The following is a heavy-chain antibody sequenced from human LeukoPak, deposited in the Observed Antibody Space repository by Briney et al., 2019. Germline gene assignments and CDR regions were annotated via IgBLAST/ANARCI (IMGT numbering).Heavy chain of an antibody. D-gene: IGHD2-2*01. Sequence: SETLSLTCAVYGGSFSGYYWSWIRQPPGKGLEWIGEINHSGSTNYNPSLKSRVTISVDTSKNQFSLKLSSVTAADTAVCYRARGRGYCSSTSCYVDAFDIWGQGTMVTVSS. V-gene: IGHV4-34*01. CDR1: GGSFSGYY. J-gene: IGHJ3*02. CDR3: ARGRGYCSSTSCYVDAFDI. CDR2: INHSGST.